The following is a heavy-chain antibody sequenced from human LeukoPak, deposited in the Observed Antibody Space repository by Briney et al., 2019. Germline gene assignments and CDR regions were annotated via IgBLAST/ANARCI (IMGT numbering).Heavy chain of an antibody. Sequence: GGSLRLSCAASGFTFSSYWIHWVRQAPGKGLLWVSRIDTDGSSTIYADSVKGRFTISRDNAKNTLYPQMNSLRAEDTAVYYCARGYAGIDYWGQGSLVTVSS. CDR1: GFTFSSYW. V-gene: IGHV3-74*01. J-gene: IGHJ4*02. CDR2: IDTDGSST. D-gene: IGHD5-12*01. CDR3: ARGYAGIDY.